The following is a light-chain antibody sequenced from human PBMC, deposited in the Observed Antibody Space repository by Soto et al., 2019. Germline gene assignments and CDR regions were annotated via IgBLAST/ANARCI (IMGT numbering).Light chain of an antibody. V-gene: IGLV1-40*01. CDR3: QSFDRSLTAWV. J-gene: IGLJ3*02. Sequence: QSVLTQPPSVSGAPGQRVTISCTGSSSNIGAGYDLHWYQQFPGAAPKLLIFAYTNRPSGVPDRFSGSKSGTSASLAITGLQADDEADYYCQSFDRSLTAWVFGGGTKLTVL. CDR1: SSNIGAGYD. CDR2: AYT.